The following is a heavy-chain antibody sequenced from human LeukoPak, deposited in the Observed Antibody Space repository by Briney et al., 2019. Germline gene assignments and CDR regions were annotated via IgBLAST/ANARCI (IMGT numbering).Heavy chain of an antibody. V-gene: IGHV3-21*01. CDR3: ARGGTTTTINTLDY. J-gene: IGHJ4*02. CDR1: GFTFSGYP. Sequence: GKSLRLSCAASGFTFSGYPIHWVRQAPGKGLEWVSSISSSSSYIYYADSVKGRFTISRDNAMNTLYLQMNSLRAEDTALYYCARGGTTTTINTLDYWGQGILVTVSS. D-gene: IGHD4-11*01. CDR2: ISSSSSYI.